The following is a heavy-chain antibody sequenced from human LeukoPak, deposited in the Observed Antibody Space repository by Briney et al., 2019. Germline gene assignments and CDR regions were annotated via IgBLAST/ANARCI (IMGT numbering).Heavy chain of an antibody. CDR2: IYYSGST. J-gene: IGHJ5*02. CDR3: ARRQAFYTYNWFDP. D-gene: IGHD2-2*02. V-gene: IGHV4-59*08. Sequence: SETLSLTCTVSGGSISSYYWSWIRQPPGKGLEWIGYIYYSGSTNYNPSLKSRVTISVDTSKNQFSLKLSSVTAADTAVYYCARRQAFYTYNWFDPWGQGTLVTVSS. CDR1: GGSISSYY.